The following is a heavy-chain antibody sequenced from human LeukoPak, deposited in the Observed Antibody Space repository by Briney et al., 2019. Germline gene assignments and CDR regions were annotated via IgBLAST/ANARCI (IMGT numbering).Heavy chain of an antibody. CDR1: GGSFSGYY. CDR2: INHSGST. V-gene: IGHV4-34*01. CDR3: ARVRTYSSSWKSFDY. Sequence: SETLSLTCAVYGGSFSGYYWSWIRQPPGKGLEWIGEINHSGSTNYNPSLKSRVTISVDTSKNQFSLKLSSVTAADTAVYYCARVRTYSSSWKSFDYWGQGTLVTVSS. D-gene: IGHD6-13*01. J-gene: IGHJ4*02.